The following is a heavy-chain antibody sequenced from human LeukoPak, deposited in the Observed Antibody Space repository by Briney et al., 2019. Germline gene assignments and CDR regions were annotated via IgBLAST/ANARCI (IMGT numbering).Heavy chain of an antibody. J-gene: IGHJ4*02. V-gene: IGHV3-23*01. D-gene: IGHD3-10*01. CDR2: IGDSGRNT. Sequence: GESLKISCAASGFTFSSYAMTWVRQAPGKGLEWVSAIGDSGRNTYYADSVRGRFTISRDNSRNTLYLQMNSLRAEDTAIYYCAKDPMVRGATYDSWGQGTLVIVSS. CDR3: AKDPMVRGATYDS. CDR1: GFTFSSYA.